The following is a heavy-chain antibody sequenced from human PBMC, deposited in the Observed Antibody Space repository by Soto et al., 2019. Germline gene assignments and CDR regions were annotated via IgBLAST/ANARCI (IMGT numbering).Heavy chain of an antibody. CDR2: ISPYTGNT. J-gene: IGHJ6*02. CDR3: VMVDNYVTPTPQDV. D-gene: IGHD3-16*01. V-gene: IGHV1-18*01. CDR1: GYIFVNYG. Sequence: QVQLVQSGDEVKKPGASVKVSCKASGYIFVNYGSAWVRQAPGQGLEWMGWISPYTGNTHSATKVQGRLTMTTDTSTSTAYMELGSLTSDDTAVYYCVMVDNYVTPTPQDVWGQGTTVTVSS.